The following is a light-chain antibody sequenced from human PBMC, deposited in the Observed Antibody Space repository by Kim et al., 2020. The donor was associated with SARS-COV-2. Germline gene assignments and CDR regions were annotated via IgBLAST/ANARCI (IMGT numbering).Light chain of an antibody. J-gene: IGLJ3*02. CDR1: NIGSKS. Sequence: SYELTQPPSVSVAPGKTARLTCGGNNIGSKSVHWYQQKPGQAPVLVIYYDSDRPSGIPERFSGSNSGNTATLTISRVEAGDEADYYCQVWDSSSDLRVFGGGTQLTVL. CDR2: YDS. V-gene: IGLV3-21*04. CDR3: QVWDSSSDLRV.